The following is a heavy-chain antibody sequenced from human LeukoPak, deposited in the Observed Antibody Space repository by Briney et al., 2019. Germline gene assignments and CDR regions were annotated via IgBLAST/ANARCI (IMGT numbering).Heavy chain of an antibody. J-gene: IGHJ5*02. CDR3: ARALAAGWFDP. D-gene: IGHD6-13*01. CDR2: INHSGST. Sequence: PSETLSLTCAVYGGSFSGYYWSWIRQPPGKGLEWVGEINHSGSTNYNPSLKRRVTISVDTSKNQFSLKLSSVTAADTAVYYCARALAAGWFDPWGQGTLVTVSS. V-gene: IGHV4-34*01. CDR1: GGSFSGYY.